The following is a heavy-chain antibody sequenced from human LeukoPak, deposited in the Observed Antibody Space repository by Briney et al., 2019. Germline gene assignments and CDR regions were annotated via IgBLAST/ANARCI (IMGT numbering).Heavy chain of an antibody. CDR3: ARDSHYYDSSGYPEYYFDY. Sequence: GGALRLSCAASGFTFSSYWMSWVRQAPGKGLEGVANIKQDGSEKYYVDSVKGRFTISRDNAKNSLYVQMNSLRAEDTAVYYCARDSHYYDSSGYPEYYFDYWGQGTLVTVSS. V-gene: IGHV3-7*01. J-gene: IGHJ4*02. D-gene: IGHD3-22*01. CDR2: IKQDGSEK. CDR1: GFTFSSYW.